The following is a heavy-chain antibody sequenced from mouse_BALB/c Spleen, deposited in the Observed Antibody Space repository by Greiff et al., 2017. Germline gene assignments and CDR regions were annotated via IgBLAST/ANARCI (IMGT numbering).Heavy chain of an antibody. CDR1: GFTFSSYG. J-gene: IGHJ1*01. V-gene: IGHV5-6-3*01. D-gene: IGHD2-10*01. CDR3: AREAYYGNWYFDV. Sequence: EVQLQQSGGGLVQPGGSLKLSCAASGFTFSSYGMSWVRQTPDKRLELVATINSNGGSTYYPDSVKGRFTISRDNAKNTLYLQMSSLKSEDTAMYYCAREAYYGNWYFDVWGAGTTVTVSS. CDR2: INSNGGST.